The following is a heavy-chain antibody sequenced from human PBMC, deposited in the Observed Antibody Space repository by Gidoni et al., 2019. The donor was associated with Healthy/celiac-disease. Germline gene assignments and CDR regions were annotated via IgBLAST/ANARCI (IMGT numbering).Heavy chain of an antibody. CDR3: ASWNELLFDY. CDR1: GFTFSSYE. D-gene: IGHD1-26*01. CDR2: ISSSGSTI. Sequence: EVQLVESGGGLVQPGGSLRLSCAASGFTFSSYEMNWVRQSPGKGLEWVSYISSSGSTIYYADSVKGRFTISRDNAKNSLYLQMNSLRAEDTAVYYCASWNELLFDYWGQGTLVTVSS. J-gene: IGHJ4*02. V-gene: IGHV3-48*03.